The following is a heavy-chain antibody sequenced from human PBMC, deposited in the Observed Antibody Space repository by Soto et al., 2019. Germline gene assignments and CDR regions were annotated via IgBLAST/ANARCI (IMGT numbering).Heavy chain of an antibody. J-gene: IGHJ4*02. CDR2: INAGNGNT. CDR1: GYTFTSYA. V-gene: IGHV1-3*01. D-gene: IGHD1-26*01. Sequence: QVQLVQSGAEVKKPGASVKVSCKASGYTFTSYAIHWVRQAPGQRLEWMGWINAGNGNTSYSQKSQGRLTITRDTSARTVYMELSGLRSEDTAVYYCARVTSPDAVGAPNYWGQGTLVTVSS. CDR3: ARVTSPDAVGAPNY.